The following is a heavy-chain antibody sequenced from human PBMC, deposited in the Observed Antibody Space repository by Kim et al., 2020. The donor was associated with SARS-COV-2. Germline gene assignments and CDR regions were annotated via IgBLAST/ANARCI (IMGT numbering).Heavy chain of an antibody. CDR3: ARGHRQTVSMVWWPY. Sequence: SETLSLTCAVYGGSFSGYYWSWIRQPPGKGLEWIGEINHSGSTNYNPSLKSRVTISVDTSKNQFSLKLSSVTAADTAVYYCARGHRQTVSMVWWPYWGQGTLVTVSS. J-gene: IGHJ4*02. CDR2: INHSGST. V-gene: IGHV4-34*01. D-gene: IGHD2-21*01. CDR1: GGSFSGYY.